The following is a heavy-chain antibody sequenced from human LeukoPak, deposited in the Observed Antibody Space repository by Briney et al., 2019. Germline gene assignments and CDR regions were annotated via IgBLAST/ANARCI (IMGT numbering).Heavy chain of an antibody. CDR1: GFTFSSYS. CDR2: ISSSSSYI. V-gene: IGHV3-21*01. D-gene: IGHD6-13*01. CDR3: ARDLVQAAAGTHYFDY. Sequence: GGSLRLSCAASGFTFSSYSMNWVRQAPGKGLEWVSSISSSSSYIYYADSVKGRFTISRDSAKNSLYLQMNSLRAEDTAVYYCARDLVQAAAGTHYFDYWGQGTLVTVSS. J-gene: IGHJ4*02.